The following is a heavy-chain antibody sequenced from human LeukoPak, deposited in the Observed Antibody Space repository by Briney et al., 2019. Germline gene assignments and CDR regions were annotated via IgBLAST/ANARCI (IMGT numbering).Heavy chain of an antibody. V-gene: IGHV3-64*01. D-gene: IGHD1-26*01. CDR2: ISSNGGST. CDR1: GFTFSSYA. J-gene: IGHJ4*02. Sequence: GGSLRLSCAASGFTFSSYAMHWVRQAPGKGLEYVSAISSNGGSTYYANSVKGRFTISRDNSKNTLYLQMGSLRAEDMAVYYCARALFNGGYFRYWGQGTLVTVSS. CDR3: ARALFNGGYFRY.